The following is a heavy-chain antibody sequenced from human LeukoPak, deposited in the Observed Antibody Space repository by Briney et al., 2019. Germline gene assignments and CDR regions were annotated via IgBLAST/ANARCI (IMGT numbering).Heavy chain of an antibody. CDR2: INHSGST. J-gene: IGHJ4*02. CDR1: GGSFSGYY. D-gene: IGHD6-13*01. V-gene: IGHV4-34*01. Sequence: SETLSLTCAVYGGSFSGYYWSWIRQPPGKGLEWIGEINHSGSTNYNPSLKSRVTISVDTSKNQFSLKLSSVTAADAAVYYCARGGSSWYGVGFDYWGQGTLVTVSP. CDR3: ARGGSSWYGVGFDY.